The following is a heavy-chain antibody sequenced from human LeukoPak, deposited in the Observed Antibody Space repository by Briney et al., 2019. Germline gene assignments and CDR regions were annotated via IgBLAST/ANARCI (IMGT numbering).Heavy chain of an antibody. V-gene: IGHV3-48*03. J-gene: IGHJ4*02. Sequence: GGSLRLSCAASGFTFSSYEMNWVRQAPGKGLEWVSYISSSGSTIYYADSVKGRFTISRDNAKNSLYLQMNGLRAEDTAVYYCARDYYDSSGYTGYFEYWGQGTLVTVSS. D-gene: IGHD3-22*01. CDR1: GFTFSSYE. CDR2: ISSSGSTI. CDR3: ARDYYDSSGYTGYFEY.